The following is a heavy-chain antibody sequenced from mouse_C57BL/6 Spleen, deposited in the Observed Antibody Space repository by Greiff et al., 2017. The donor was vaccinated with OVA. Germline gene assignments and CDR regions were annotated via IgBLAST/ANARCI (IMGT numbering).Heavy chain of an antibody. Sequence: VKVVESGPGLVAPSQSLSITCTVSGFSLTSYGVDWVRQSPGKGLEWLGVIWGVGSTNYNSALKSRLSISKDNSKSQVFLKMNSLQTDDTAMYYCASGYDYDAGFAYWGQGTLVTVSA. CDR3: ASGYDYDAGFAY. J-gene: IGHJ3*01. V-gene: IGHV2-6*01. CDR1: GFSLTSYG. CDR2: IWGVGST. D-gene: IGHD2-4*01.